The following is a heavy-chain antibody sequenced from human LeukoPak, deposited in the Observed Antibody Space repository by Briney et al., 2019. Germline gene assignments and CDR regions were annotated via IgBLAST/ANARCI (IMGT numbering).Heavy chain of an antibody. Sequence: PGGSLRLSCAASGFTFSSYWMHWVRQAPGKGLVWVSHINGDESITDYADSVKGRFTISRDNAKNTLYLQMNSLRAEDTAVYYCVRVRLIEDRSHWNLDLWGRGTLVTVSS. V-gene: IGHV3-74*01. J-gene: IGHJ2*01. CDR1: GFTFSSYW. CDR2: INGDESIT. D-gene: IGHD2-15*01. CDR3: VRVRLIEDRSHWNLDL.